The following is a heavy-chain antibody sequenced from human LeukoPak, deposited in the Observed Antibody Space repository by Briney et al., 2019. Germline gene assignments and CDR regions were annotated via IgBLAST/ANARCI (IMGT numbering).Heavy chain of an antibody. CDR3: ARGDWFDP. V-gene: IGHV1-69*05. Sequence: SVKVSCKASGGTFSSYAVNWVRQAPGQGLQWMGGIIPIFGTANYAQKFQGRVTITTDESTSTAYMELSSLRSEDTAVYYCARGDWFDPWGQGTLVTVSS. CDR2: IIPIFGTA. CDR1: GGTFSSYA. J-gene: IGHJ5*02.